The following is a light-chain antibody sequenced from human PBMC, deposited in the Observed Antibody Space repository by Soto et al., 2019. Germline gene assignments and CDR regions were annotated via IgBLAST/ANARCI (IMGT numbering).Light chain of an antibody. V-gene: IGKV3-20*01. CDR1: QSVRSTY. Sequence: EIVLTQSPGTLSLSPGDRATLSCRASQSVRSTYLDWYQQKPGQPPSLLIYGASSRATGIPDRFSGSGSGTYFTLTISSLEPEDFAVYYCQQYGDSSSYTFGQGTKLEIK. J-gene: IGKJ2*01. CDR3: QQYGDSSSYT. CDR2: GAS.